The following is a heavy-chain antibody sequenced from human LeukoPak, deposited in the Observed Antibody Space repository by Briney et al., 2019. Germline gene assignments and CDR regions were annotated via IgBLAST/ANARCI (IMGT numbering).Heavy chain of an antibody. V-gene: IGHV3-21*01. CDR2: ISSSSSYI. D-gene: IGHD2-21*02. CDR3: ARLICGGDCYLFDY. CDR1: GFTFSSYS. J-gene: IGHJ4*02. Sequence: PGGSLRLSCAASGFTFSSYSMNWVRQAPGKGLEWVSSISSSSSYIYYADSVKGRFTISRDNAKNSLYLQMNSLRAEDTAVYYCARLICGGDCYLFDYWGQGTLVTVSS.